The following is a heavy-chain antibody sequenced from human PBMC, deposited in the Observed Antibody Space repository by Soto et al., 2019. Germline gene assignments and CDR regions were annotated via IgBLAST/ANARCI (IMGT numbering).Heavy chain of an antibody. V-gene: IGHV3-23*01. J-gene: IGHJ6*02. D-gene: IGHD2-2*01. Sequence: EVQLLESGGGLVQPGGSLRLSCAASGFTFTYYSMSWVRQAPGKGLEWVSHISGSGDAIYYADSVKGRFTISRDNSKNTLYLQMNSLRADDTAVYYCADPLPAATHYDYYDLDVWGQGTTVTVSS. CDR1: GFTFTYYS. CDR3: ADPLPAATHYDYYDLDV. CDR2: ISGSGDAI.